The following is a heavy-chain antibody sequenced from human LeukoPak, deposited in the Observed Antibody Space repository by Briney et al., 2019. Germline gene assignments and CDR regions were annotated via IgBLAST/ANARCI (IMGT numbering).Heavy chain of an antibody. CDR1: GFTFSSYA. Sequence: GRSLRLSCAASGFTFSSYAMSWVRHAPGKGLQWVSRNKSDGSSTSYADSVKGRFTISRGNANNTLYLQMDSLRAEDTAVYYCARDLYEGGYNWFGPWGQGTLVTVSS. V-gene: IGHV3-74*01. CDR2: NKSDGSST. D-gene: IGHD3-3*01. J-gene: IGHJ5*02. CDR3: ARDLYEGGYNWFGP.